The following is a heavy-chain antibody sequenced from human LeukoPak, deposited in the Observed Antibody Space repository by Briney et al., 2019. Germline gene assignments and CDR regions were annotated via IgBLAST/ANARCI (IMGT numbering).Heavy chain of an antibody. Sequence: TGGSLRLSCRASRFSFSDYDMHWVRQAPGKGLEWVAFIRYDGSNKYYADSVKGRFTISRDNAKNSLYLQMNSLRAEDTAVYYCAREQDDYSLSPYDYWGQGTLVTVSS. J-gene: IGHJ4*02. CDR2: IRYDGSNK. D-gene: IGHD4-11*01. V-gene: IGHV3-30*02. CDR3: AREQDDYSLSPYDY. CDR1: RFSFSDYD.